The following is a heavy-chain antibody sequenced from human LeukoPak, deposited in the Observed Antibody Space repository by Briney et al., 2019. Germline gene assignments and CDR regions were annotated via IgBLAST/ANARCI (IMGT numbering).Heavy chain of an antibody. CDR1: GYTFTGYY. CDR2: INPNSGGT. D-gene: IGHD4-23*01. Sequence: ASVKVSCKASGYTFTGYYMHWVRQAPGQGLEWMGWINPNSGGTNYAQKFQGRVTMTRDTSISTAYMELSRLRSDDTAVYYCARERTTNYGGNPYDAFDIWGQGTMVTVSS. CDR3: ARERTTNYGGNPYDAFDI. J-gene: IGHJ3*02. V-gene: IGHV1-2*02.